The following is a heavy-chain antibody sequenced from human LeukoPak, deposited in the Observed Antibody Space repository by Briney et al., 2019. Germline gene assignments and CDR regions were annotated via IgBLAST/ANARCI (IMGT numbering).Heavy chain of an antibody. J-gene: IGHJ3*02. CDR3: ANLGYWSSTSCHDAFDI. Sequence: GASVKVSCKASGGTFSSYAISWVRQAPGQGLEWMGGIIPIFGTANYAQKFQGRVTITTDESTSTAYMELSSLRSEDTAVYYCANLGYWSSTSCHDAFDIWGQGTMVTVSS. V-gene: IGHV1-69*05. CDR1: GGTFSSYA. CDR2: IIPIFGTA. D-gene: IGHD2-2*01.